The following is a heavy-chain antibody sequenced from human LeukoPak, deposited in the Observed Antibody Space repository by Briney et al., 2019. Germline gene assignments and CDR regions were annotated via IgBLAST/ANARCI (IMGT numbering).Heavy chain of an antibody. Sequence: GGSLRLSCAVSGFTVSGDYMSWVRQAPGKGLEWVSDVSGSGASTYYADPVRGRFTISRDNSKNTLYLQMNSLRAEDTAVYYCAKKIQSAMATGYWGQGTLVTVSS. D-gene: IGHD5-18*01. CDR3: AKKIQSAMATGY. V-gene: IGHV3-23*01. CDR1: GFTVSGDY. CDR2: VSGSGAST. J-gene: IGHJ4*02.